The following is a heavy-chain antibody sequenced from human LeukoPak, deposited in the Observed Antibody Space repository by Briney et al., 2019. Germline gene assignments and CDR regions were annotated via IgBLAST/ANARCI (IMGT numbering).Heavy chain of an antibody. Sequence: GGSLRLSCAASGFTFSSYAMHWVRQAPGKGLDYVSAISSSGGSTYYANSVKGRFTISRDNSKNTLYLQMSSLRTEDMAVYYCARNYYAPDYYYMDVWGKGTTVTISS. V-gene: IGHV3-64*01. D-gene: IGHD1-26*01. CDR2: ISSSGGST. CDR3: ARNYYAPDYYYMDV. CDR1: GFTFSSYA. J-gene: IGHJ6*03.